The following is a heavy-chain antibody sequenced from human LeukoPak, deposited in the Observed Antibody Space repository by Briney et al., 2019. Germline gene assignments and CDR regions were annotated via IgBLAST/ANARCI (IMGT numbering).Heavy chain of an antibody. CDR3: ANLVFDSSGYSYFDY. CDR2: MSGSADHT. V-gene: IGHV3-23*01. J-gene: IGHJ4*02. D-gene: IGHD3-22*01. Sequence: PGGSLRLSCAASGFTFSSYAMGWVRQAPGKGLEWDSAMSGSADHTYYADSVKGRFTISRDNSKNTLYLQMNSLRAEDTAVYYCANLVFDSSGYSYFDYWGQGTLVTVSS. CDR1: GFTFSSYA.